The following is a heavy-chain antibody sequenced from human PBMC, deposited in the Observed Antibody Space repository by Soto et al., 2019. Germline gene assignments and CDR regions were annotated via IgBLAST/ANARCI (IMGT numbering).Heavy chain of an antibody. J-gene: IGHJ4*01. Sequence: EVQLVESGGGLVQPGGSLRLSCAASGFTFSSYSMNWGRQAPGKGLEWVSYISSSGSTIYYADSVRGRFTISRDNAKNSLYLQMNSLRYDDTAVYYCARAGYRSVDYWGHGTLVNVSS. CDR2: ISSSGSTI. CDR3: ARAGYRSVDY. D-gene: IGHD3-3*01. V-gene: IGHV3-48*02. CDR1: GFTFSSYS.